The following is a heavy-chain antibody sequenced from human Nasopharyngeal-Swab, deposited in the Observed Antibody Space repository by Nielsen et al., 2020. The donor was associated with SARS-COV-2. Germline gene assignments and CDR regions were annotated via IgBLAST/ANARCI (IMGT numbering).Heavy chain of an antibody. Sequence: GSLRLSCALYGGSISGYYWSWIRQPPGKGLEWIGEISHYGSTNYNPSLKSRVTISVDTSKNQFSLKLSSVTAADTAVYYCARGRSSGWYHYYFDYWGQGTLVTVSS. D-gene: IGHD6-19*01. V-gene: IGHV4-34*01. CDR1: GGSISGYY. J-gene: IGHJ4*02. CDR3: ARGRSSGWYHYYFDY. CDR2: ISHYGST.